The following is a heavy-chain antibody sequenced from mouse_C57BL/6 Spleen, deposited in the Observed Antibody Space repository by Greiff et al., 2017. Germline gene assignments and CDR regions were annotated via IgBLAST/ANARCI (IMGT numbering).Heavy chain of an antibody. D-gene: IGHD1-1*01. CDR3: ARKNTTVVDY. V-gene: IGHV1-42*01. CDR2: INPSTGGT. CDR1: GYSFTGYY. Sequence: EVHLVESGPELVKPGASVKISCKASGYSFTGYYMNWVKQSPEKSLEWIGEINPSTGGTTYNQKFKAKATLTVDKSSSTAYMQLKSLTSEDSAVYYCARKNTTVVDYWGQGTTLTVSS. J-gene: IGHJ2*01.